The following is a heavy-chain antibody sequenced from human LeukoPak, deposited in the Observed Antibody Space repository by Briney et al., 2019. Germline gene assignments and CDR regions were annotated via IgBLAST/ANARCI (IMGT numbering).Heavy chain of an antibody. CDR3: ARENSASYREFAY. CDR2: IYPSGST. CDR1: GGSISSYY. J-gene: IGHJ4*02. V-gene: IGHV4-4*07. D-gene: IGHD1-26*01. Sequence: PSETLSLTCTVSGGSISSYYWSWIRQPAGKGLEWIGRIYPSGSTNYTASLKSRVSMSVDTSKNQFSLKLSSVTAADTALFYCARENSASYREFAYWGQGTLVTVSS.